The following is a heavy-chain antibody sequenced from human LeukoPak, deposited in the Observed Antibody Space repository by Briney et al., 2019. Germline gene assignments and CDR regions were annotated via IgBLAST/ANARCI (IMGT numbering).Heavy chain of an antibody. CDR2: IYYSGST. D-gene: IGHD6-19*01. CDR1: GGSISSYY. Sequence: SETLSLTCTVSGGSISSYYWSWIRQPPGKGLEWIGYIYYSGSTNYNPSLKSRVTISVDTSKNQFSLKLSSVTAADTAVYYCARGESSGWDPLDYWGQGTLVTVSS. CDR3: ARGESSGWDPLDY. V-gene: IGHV4-59*01. J-gene: IGHJ4*02.